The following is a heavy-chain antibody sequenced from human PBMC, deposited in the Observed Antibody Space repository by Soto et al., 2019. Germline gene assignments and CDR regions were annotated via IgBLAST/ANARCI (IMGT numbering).Heavy chain of an antibody. CDR1: GFTFSNYG. V-gene: IGHV3-30*18. D-gene: IGHD3-22*01. J-gene: IGHJ4*02. CDR3: AKDHGGGGYYLDY. Sequence: GGSLRLSCAASGFTFSNYGMHWVRQAPGKGLEWVAAVSYDGSNKYYADSVRGRFTISRDNSKNTLYLQMSSLRAEDTTVYYCAKDHGGGGYYLDYWGQGTLVTVSS. CDR2: VSYDGSNK.